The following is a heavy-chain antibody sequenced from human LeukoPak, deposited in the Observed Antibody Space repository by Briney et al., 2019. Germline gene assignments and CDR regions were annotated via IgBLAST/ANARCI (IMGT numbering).Heavy chain of an antibody. V-gene: IGHV4-34*01. CDR3: ARVLNWISREDY. Sequence: SETLSLTCAVYGGSFSGYYWSWIRQPPGKGLEWIGEINHSGSTNYNPSLKSRVTISVDTSKNQFSLKLSSVTAADTAVYYCARVLNWISREDYWGQGTLVTVSS. J-gene: IGHJ4*02. CDR2: INHSGST. D-gene: IGHD2-2*03. CDR1: GGSFSGYY.